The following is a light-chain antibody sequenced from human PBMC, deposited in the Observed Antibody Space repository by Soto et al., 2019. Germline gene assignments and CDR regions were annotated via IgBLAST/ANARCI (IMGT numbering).Light chain of an antibody. CDR2: GAS. CDR1: QSVSSSY. Sequence: EIVLTQSPATLSFSPGERATLSCRASQSVSSSYLAWYQQKPGQAPRLLIYGASTKATDMPGRFSGRGSGTEFTLTINNLQSEDFAVYYCQQYRNWPRTFGQGTKV. V-gene: IGKV3-15*01. J-gene: IGKJ1*01. CDR3: QQYRNWPRT.